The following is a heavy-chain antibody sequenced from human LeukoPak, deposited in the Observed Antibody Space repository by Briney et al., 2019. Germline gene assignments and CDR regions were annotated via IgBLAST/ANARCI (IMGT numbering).Heavy chain of an antibody. D-gene: IGHD3-22*01. CDR1: GYTFTGYY. CDR2: INPNSGGT. V-gene: IGHV1-2*02. J-gene: IGHJ4*02. CDR3: ARAIPTGYDSSGPGW. Sequence: VASVKVSCKASGYTFTGYYMHWVRQAPGQGLEWMGWINPNSGGTNYAQKFQGRVTMTRDTSISTAYMELSRLRSDDTAVYYCARAIPTGYDSSGPGWWGQGTLVTVSS.